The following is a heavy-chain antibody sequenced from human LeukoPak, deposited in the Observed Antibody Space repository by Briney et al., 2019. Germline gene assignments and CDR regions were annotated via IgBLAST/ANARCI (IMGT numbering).Heavy chain of an antibody. CDR2: IKQDGSEK. V-gene: IGHV3-7*01. Sequence: PGGSLTLSCTPSGFTFSNYWMSWVRQAPGKGLEWVANIKQDGSEKYYVDSVKGRFTISRDNAKNALYLQMNSLRAEDTAVYYCARDSRAAAGIDYWGQGTLVTVSS. J-gene: IGHJ4*02. CDR3: ARDSRAAAGIDY. CDR1: GFTFSNYW. D-gene: IGHD6-13*01.